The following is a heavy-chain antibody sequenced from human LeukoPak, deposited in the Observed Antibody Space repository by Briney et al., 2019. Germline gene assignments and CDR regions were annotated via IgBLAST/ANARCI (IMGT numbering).Heavy chain of an antibody. CDR1: GFTFSSYS. CDR2: ISSSSSYI. J-gene: IGHJ4*02. D-gene: IGHD5-24*01. CDR3: ARGGKEMATITGDY. Sequence: GGSLRLSCAASGFTFSSYSMNWVRQAPGKGLEWVSSISSSSSYIYYADSVKGRFTISRDNAKNSLYLQMNSLRAEDTAVYYCARGGKEMATITGDYWGQGTLVTVSS. V-gene: IGHV3-21*01.